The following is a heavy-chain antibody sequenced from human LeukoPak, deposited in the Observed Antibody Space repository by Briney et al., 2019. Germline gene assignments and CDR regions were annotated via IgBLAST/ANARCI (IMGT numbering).Heavy chain of an antibody. Sequence: PSETLSLTCAVSGYSISSGYYWGWIRQPPGKGLEWIGSIYHSGSTYYNPSLKSRVTISVDTSKNQFSLKLSSVTAADTAVYYCARHHYYYXMXXWGKXTTVT. CDR3: ARHHYYYXMXX. CDR2: IYHSGST. J-gene: IGHJ6*03. CDR1: GYSISSGYY. V-gene: IGHV4-38-2*01.